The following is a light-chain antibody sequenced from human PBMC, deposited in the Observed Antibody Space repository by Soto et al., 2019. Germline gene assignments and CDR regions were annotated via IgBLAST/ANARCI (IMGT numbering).Light chain of an antibody. J-gene: IGKJ3*01. CDR2: DAS. CDR3: QQYDNLPFT. V-gene: IGKV1-33*01. Sequence: DIQMTQSPSSLSASVGDRVTITCQASQDISNYLHWYQQKPGKAPKLLIYDASNLETGVPSRFSGGASGTDCTFTISRLQPEDIATYYCQQYDNLPFTFGPGTKVDIK. CDR1: QDISNY.